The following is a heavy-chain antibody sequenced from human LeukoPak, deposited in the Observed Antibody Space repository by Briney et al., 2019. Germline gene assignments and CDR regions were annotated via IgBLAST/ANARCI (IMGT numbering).Heavy chain of an antibody. V-gene: IGHV3-33*01. CDR2: IWPDGSYK. Sequence: PGRSLRLSCATSGFTFSTYVIHWVRQAPGKGLEWVAAIWPDGSYKYYADSVKGRFTISRDNSKNTVYLQMNTLRDEDTAVYYCARAVGPFDYWGQGTLVTVSS. J-gene: IGHJ4*02. CDR3: ARAVGPFDY. CDR1: GFTFSTYV. D-gene: IGHD3-16*01.